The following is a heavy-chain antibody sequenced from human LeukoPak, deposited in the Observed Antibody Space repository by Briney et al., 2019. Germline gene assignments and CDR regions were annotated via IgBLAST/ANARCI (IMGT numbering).Heavy chain of an antibody. J-gene: IGHJ4*02. CDR1: GFTFSSYA. CDR3: AKGAWIQLWSYYFDY. Sequence: PGGSLRLSCAASGFTFSSYAMSWVRQAPGKGLEWVSAISGSGGSTYYADSVKGRFTISRDNSKNTLYLQMNSLRGEDTAVYYCAKGAWIQLWSYYFDYWGQGTLVTVSS. V-gene: IGHV3-23*01. CDR2: ISGSGGST. D-gene: IGHD5-18*01.